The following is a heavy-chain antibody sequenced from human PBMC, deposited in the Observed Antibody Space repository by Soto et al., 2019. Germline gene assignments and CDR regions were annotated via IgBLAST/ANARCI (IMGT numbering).Heavy chain of an antibody. V-gene: IGHV4-59*07. J-gene: IGHJ4*02. CDR1: GGSISSYD. CDR2: IYYSGST. D-gene: IGHD3-10*01. Sequence: SDTLSLTCTVSGGSISSYDWSWIRQPPGKGLEWIGYIYYSGSTNYNPSLKSRVTISVDTSKNQFSLKLSSVAAADTAVYYCARGPMVRFDYWGQGTLVTVSS. CDR3: ARGPMVRFDY.